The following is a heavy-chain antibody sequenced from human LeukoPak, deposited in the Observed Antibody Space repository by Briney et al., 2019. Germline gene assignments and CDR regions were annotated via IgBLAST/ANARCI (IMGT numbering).Heavy chain of an antibody. Sequence: GGSLRLSCAASGFTFSSYSMTWVRQAPGKGLEWVSSISSSSYIYYADSVKGRFTISRDNAKNSLYLQMNSLRAEDTAVYYCARAPGRPGGRDYYYGMDVWGQGTTVTVSS. CDR3: ARAPGRPGGRDYYYGMDV. CDR1: GFTFSSYS. D-gene: IGHD1-26*01. V-gene: IGHV3-21*01. CDR2: ISSSSYI. J-gene: IGHJ6*02.